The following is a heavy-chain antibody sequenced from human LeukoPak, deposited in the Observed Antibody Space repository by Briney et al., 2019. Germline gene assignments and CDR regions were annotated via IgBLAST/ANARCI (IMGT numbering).Heavy chain of an antibody. CDR2: ISYDGSNK. J-gene: IGHJ4*02. D-gene: IGHD3-10*01. Sequence: LSGGSLRLSCAASGFTFSSYAMHWVRQAPGKGLEWVAVISYDGSNKYYADSVKGRFTISRDNSKNTLYLQMNSLRAEDTAVYYCAKGGYYYGSGSYPWWGQGTLVTVSS. CDR1: GFTFSSYA. V-gene: IGHV3-30*04. CDR3: AKGGYYYGSGSYPW.